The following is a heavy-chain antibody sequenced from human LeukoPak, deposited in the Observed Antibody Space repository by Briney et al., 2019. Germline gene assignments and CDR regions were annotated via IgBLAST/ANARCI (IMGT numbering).Heavy chain of an antibody. D-gene: IGHD3-10*01. Sequence: SETLSLTCTVSGGSISSYYWSWVRQPPGKGLEWIGFVYYTGSTNYSPSLKSRVTISVDTSKNQFSLKLRSVTAADTAVYYCAREITMVRGVIKGFDPWGQGTLVTVSS. V-gene: IGHV4-59*01. CDR1: GGSISSYY. J-gene: IGHJ5*02. CDR3: AREITMVRGVIKGFDP. CDR2: VYYTGST.